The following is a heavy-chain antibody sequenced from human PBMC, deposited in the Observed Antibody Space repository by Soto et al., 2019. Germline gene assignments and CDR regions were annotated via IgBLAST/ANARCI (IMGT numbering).Heavy chain of an antibody. CDR1: GYTFTSYG. V-gene: IGHV1-18*01. D-gene: IGHD1-26*01. CDR2: ISAYNGNT. CDR3: ARWEKQPHYYYYGMDV. J-gene: IGHJ6*02. Sequence: ASVKVSCKASGYTFTSYGISWVRQAPGQGLEWMGWISAYNGNTNYAQKLQGRVTMTTDTSTSTAYMELRSLRSDDTAVYYCARWEKQPHYYYYGMDVCGQGTTVTVYS.